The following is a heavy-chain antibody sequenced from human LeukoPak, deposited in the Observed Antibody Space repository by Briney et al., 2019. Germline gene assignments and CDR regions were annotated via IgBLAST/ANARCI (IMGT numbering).Heavy chain of an antibody. V-gene: IGHV3-23*01. CDR2: ISGSGSTT. CDR1: GFTFSSYA. D-gene: IGHD6-19*01. Sequence: PGGSLRLSCAASGFTFSSYAMNWVRQAPGKGLEWVAAISGSGSTTYYADSVKCRFTISRDNSKNTLYLQMNSLRAEDTAVYYCAKDASSGWPNWFDPWGQGTLVTVSS. J-gene: IGHJ5*02. CDR3: AKDASSGWPNWFDP.